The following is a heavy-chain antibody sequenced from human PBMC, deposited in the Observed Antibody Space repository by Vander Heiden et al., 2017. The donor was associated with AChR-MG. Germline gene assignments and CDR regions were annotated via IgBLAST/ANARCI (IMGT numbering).Heavy chain of an antibody. D-gene: IGHD4-17*01. J-gene: IGHJ4*02. CDR3: ARHGWNDYGGVGDF. V-gene: IGHV3-11*01. Sequence: QVQLVESGGGLVKPGGSLRLSCAASGFPFSDHYLRWIRQPPGKGLEWVSYISGSGSNIYYADSVKGRFTTSRDSAKTSLYLQMDSLRAEDTAVYYCARHGWNDYGGVGDFWGQGTLVTVSS. CDR2: ISGSGSNI. CDR1: GFPFSDHY.